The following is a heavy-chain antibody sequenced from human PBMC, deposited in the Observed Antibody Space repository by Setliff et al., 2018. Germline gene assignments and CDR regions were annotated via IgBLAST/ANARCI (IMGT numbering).Heavy chain of an antibody. CDR3: AREFPYVDTGAYYFDY. CDR1: GYSFTSYY. V-gene: IGHV1-46*01. Sequence: ASVKVSCKASGYSFTSYYIHWVRQAPGLGLEWMGIISPSGGSASYAQKFQGRVTMTRDTSTSTVYTELSSLRSEDTAVYYCAREFPYVDTGAYYFDYWGQGTLVTVSS. D-gene: IGHD5-18*01. J-gene: IGHJ4*02. CDR2: ISPSGGSA.